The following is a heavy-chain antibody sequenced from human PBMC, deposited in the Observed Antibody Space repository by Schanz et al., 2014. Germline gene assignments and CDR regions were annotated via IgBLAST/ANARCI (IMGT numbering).Heavy chain of an antibody. D-gene: IGHD3-22*01. CDR2: IVPIAGIT. J-gene: IGHJ5*02. CDR1: GGTFSSDT. CDR3: AREVGLYDRGWFAP. V-gene: IGHV1-69*08. Sequence: QVHLVQSGAEVKKPGSSVKVSCKASGGTFSSDTFSWVRQAPGQGLEWMGRIVPIAGITNYAQRFQGRVTITADKSSGTAYMELSSLRSEDTAVYYCAREVGLYDRGWFAPWGQGTLVTVSS.